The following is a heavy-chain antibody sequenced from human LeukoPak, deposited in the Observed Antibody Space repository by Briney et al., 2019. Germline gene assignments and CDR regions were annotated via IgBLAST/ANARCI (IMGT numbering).Heavy chain of an antibody. V-gene: IGHV4-61*10. Sequence: PSETLSLTCTVSGGSISSGSYYWSWIRQPAGKGLEWIGYIYYSGSTNYNPSLKSRVTISVDTSKNQFSLKLSSVTAADTAVYYCARLHGYCSGGSCYGWFDPWGQGTLVTVSS. CDR1: GGSISSGSYY. J-gene: IGHJ5*02. D-gene: IGHD2-15*01. CDR3: ARLHGYCSGGSCYGWFDP. CDR2: IYYSGST.